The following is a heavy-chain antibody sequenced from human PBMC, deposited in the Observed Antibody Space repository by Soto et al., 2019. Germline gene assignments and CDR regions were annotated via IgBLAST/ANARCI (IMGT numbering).Heavy chain of an antibody. Sequence: GGSLRLSCAASGFTFDDYAMHWVRQAPGKGLEWVSGISWNSGSIGYADSVKGRFTISRDNAKNSLFLQMDSLRAEDTALYYCGKGSGDYYYYYNMDVWGKGTTVTVSS. V-gene: IGHV3-9*01. CDR1: GFTFDDYA. CDR3: GKGSGDYYYYYNMDV. CDR2: ISWNSGSI. D-gene: IGHD4-17*01. J-gene: IGHJ6*03.